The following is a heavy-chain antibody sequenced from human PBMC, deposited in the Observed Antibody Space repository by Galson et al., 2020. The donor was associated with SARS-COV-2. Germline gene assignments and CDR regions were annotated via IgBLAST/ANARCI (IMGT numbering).Heavy chain of an antibody. CDR3: ARGAHTAMVTSGGGSFDP. V-gene: IGHV3-48*01. J-gene: IGHJ5*02. Sequence: GESLKISCAASGFTFSSYSMNWVRKAPGKGLEWVSYISSSSSTIYYADSVKGRFTISRDNAKNSLYLQMNSLRAEDKAVYYCARGAHTAMVTSGGGSFDPWGQGTLVTVSS. CDR2: ISSSSSTI. CDR1: GFTFSSYS. D-gene: IGHD5-18*01.